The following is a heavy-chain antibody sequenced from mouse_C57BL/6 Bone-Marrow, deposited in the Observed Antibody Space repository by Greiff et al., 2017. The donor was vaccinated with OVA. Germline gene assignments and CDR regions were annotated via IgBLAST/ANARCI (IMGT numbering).Heavy chain of an antibody. V-gene: IGHV5-6*02. CDR1: GFTFSSYG. CDR2: ISSGGSYN. J-gene: IGHJ2*01. CDR3: ARHYYGSSYY. Sequence: DVMLVESGGDLVKPGGSLKLSCAASGFTFSSYGMSWVRQTPDKRLEWVATISSGGSYNYYPDSVKGRFTISRDNAKNTLYLQMSSLKSEDTAMYYCARHYYGSSYYWGQGTTLTVSS. D-gene: IGHD1-1*01.